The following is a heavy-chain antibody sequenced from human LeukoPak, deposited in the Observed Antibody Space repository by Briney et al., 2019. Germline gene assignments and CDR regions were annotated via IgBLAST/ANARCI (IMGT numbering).Heavy chain of an antibody. CDR3: AKETIAVAGRSGYFQH. CDR2: ISSSGASK. CDR1: GFTFGSYA. V-gene: IGHV3-23*01. Sequence: PGGSLRLSCAASGFTFGSYAMGWVRQAPGKGLEWVSAISSSGASKYYADSVKGRFTISRDNSKNTLYLQMNSLRAEDTAVYYCAKETIAVAGRSGYFQHWGQGTLVTVSS. D-gene: IGHD6-19*01. J-gene: IGHJ1*01.